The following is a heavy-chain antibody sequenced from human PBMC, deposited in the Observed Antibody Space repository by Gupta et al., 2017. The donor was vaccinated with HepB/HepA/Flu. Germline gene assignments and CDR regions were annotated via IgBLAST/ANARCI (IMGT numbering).Heavy chain of an antibody. J-gene: IGHJ6*03. Sequence: EVQLEQSGAEVKKPGATVKISCKVSGYIFTDYYTHWVQQAPGKGLEWMGVVDHEDGETIYAEKCQGRVTITADTSTDTAYMELSSRRSEDTAVYYGATTYYGSGNYYYYLDVWGKGTTVTVSS. CDR2: VDHEDGET. V-gene: IGHV1-69-2*01. D-gene: IGHD3-10*01. CDR3: ATTYYGSGNYYYYLDV. CDR1: GYIFTDYY.